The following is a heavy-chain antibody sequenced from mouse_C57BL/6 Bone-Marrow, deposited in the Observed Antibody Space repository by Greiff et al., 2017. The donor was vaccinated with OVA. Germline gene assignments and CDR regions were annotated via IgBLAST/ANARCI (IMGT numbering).Heavy chain of an antibody. D-gene: IGHD4-1*01. CDR3: ARWGDPHWDAMDY. J-gene: IGHJ4*01. V-gene: IGHV1-50*01. CDR1: GYTFTSYW. CDR2: IDPSDSYT. Sequence: QVQLQQPGAELVKPGASVKLSCKASGYTFTSYWMQWVKQRPGQGLEWIGEIDPSDSYTNYNQQFKGKATLTVDTSSSTAYMQLSSLTSEDSAVYYCARWGDPHWDAMDYWGQGTSVTVSS.